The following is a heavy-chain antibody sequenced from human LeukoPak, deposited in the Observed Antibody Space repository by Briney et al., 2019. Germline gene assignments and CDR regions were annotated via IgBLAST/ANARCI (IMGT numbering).Heavy chain of an antibody. J-gene: IGHJ4*02. Sequence: GGSLQISCKGSGCSFTNYWIGWVRQLPGKGLEWMGIIYPGDSDTRYSPSFQGQVTISADKSINTAYLQWSSLKASDTAMYYCASTYSSSWYGSFDYWGQGTLVTVSS. CDR1: GCSFTNYW. V-gene: IGHV5-51*01. D-gene: IGHD6-13*01. CDR3: ASTYSSSWYGSFDY. CDR2: IYPGDSDT.